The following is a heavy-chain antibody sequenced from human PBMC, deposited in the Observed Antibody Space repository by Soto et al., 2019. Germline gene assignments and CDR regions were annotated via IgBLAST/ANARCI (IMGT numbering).Heavy chain of an antibody. Sequence: PSVKVSCKASGYTFSSYSINWVRQAPGQGLEWMAWISTYSGNTHYAERVQGRVTVTLDKSARTAFMEMRGLTSDDTAVYFCARDNGYYDRWGQGTLVIVSS. CDR1: GYTFSSYS. CDR2: ISTYSGNT. CDR3: ARDNGYYDR. J-gene: IGHJ4*02. V-gene: IGHV1-18*04.